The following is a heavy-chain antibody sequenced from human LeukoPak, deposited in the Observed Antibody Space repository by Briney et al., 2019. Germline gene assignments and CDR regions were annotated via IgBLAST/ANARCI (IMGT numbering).Heavy chain of an antibody. CDR2: IIPIFGTA. J-gene: IGHJ4*02. CDR3: ARSLYYYDSSGYSEYYFDY. D-gene: IGHD3-22*01. CDR1: GGTFISYA. Sequence: GASVKVSCKASGGTFISYAISWVRQAPGQGLEWMGGIIPIFGTANYAQKFQGRVTITADESTSTAYMELSSLRSEDTAVYYCARSLYYYDSSGYSEYYFDYWGQGTLVTVSS. V-gene: IGHV1-69*13.